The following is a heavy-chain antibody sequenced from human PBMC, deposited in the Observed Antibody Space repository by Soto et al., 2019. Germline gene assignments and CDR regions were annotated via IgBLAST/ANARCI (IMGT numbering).Heavy chain of an antibody. V-gene: IGHV1-8*01. CDR1: GYTFTSYD. Sequence: ASVKVSCKASGYTFTSYDINWVRQATGQGLEWMGWMNPNSGNTGNAQKFQGRATMTRNTSISTAYMELSSLRSEDTAVYYCARLPGYPGYYYYGMDVWGQGTTVTVSS. D-gene: IGHD5-18*01. CDR3: ARLPGYPGYYYYGMDV. J-gene: IGHJ6*02. CDR2: MNPNSGNT.